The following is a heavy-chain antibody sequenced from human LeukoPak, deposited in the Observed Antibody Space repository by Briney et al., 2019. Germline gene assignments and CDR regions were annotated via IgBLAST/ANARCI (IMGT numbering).Heavy chain of an antibody. V-gene: IGHV1-69*04. CDR3: ASPLIAANGGDAFDI. CDR2: IIPILGIA. CDR1: GYTFTSYG. D-gene: IGHD6-13*01. J-gene: IGHJ3*02. Sequence: GASVKVSCKASGYTFTSYGISWVRQAPGQGLEWMGRIIPILGIANYAQKFQGRVTITADKSTSTAYMELSSLRSEDTAVYYCASPLIAANGGDAFDIWGQGTMVTVSS.